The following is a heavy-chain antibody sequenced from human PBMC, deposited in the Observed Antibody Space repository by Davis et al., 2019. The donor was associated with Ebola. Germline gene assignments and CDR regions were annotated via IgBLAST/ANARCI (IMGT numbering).Heavy chain of an antibody. D-gene: IGHD6-19*01. Sequence: GESLKISCAASGITFSSYAMHWVRQAPGKGLEWVAVISYDGSNKYYADSVKGRFTISRDNSKNTLYLQMNSLRAEDTAVYYCARGYSSGWYYWGQGTLVTVSS. J-gene: IGHJ4*02. V-gene: IGHV3-30-3*01. CDR2: ISYDGSNK. CDR1: GITFSSYA. CDR3: ARGYSSGWYY.